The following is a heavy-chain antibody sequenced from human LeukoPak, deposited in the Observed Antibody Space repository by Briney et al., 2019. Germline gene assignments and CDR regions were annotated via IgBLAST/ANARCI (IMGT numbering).Heavy chain of an antibody. CDR3: ARDLRGFGDYLDY. V-gene: IGHV1-2*02. D-gene: IGHD3-10*01. CDR1: GYTFTGYY. CDR2: INPDSGGT. J-gene: IGHJ4*02. Sequence: EASVKVSCKASGYTFTGYYMHWVRQAPGQGLEWMGWINPDSGGTNYAQKFQGRVTMTRDTSISTAYMELSSLRSDETAAYYCARDLRGFGDYLDYWGQGTLVTVST.